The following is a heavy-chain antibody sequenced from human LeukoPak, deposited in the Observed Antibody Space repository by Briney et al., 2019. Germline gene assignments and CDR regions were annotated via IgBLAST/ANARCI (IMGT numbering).Heavy chain of an antibody. V-gene: IGHV4-34*01. CDR1: GGSFSGYY. CDR3: ARQDKSITIFGVVIGGFDP. Sequence: SETLSLTCAVYGGSFSGYYWSWIRQPPGKGLEWIGEINHSGSTNYNPSLKSRVTISVDTSKNQISLKLSSVTAADTAVYYCARQDKSITIFGVVIGGFDPWGQGTLVTVSS. D-gene: IGHD3-3*01. CDR2: INHSGST. J-gene: IGHJ5*02.